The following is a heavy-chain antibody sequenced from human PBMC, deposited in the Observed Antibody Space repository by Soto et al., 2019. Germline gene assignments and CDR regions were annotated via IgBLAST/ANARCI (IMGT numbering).Heavy chain of an antibody. CDR2: IIPIYGTA. D-gene: IGHD7-27*01. J-gene: IGHJ6*02. Sequence: QVQLVQSGAEVKKPGSSVKVSCKASGGTFSSFTISWVRQAPGQGLEWMGGIIPIYGTANYAQKFQGRVTITADASTRTAYMELSSLRSEDTAVYYCAKDRRADGESYYSYAMDVWGQGTTVTVSS. V-gene: IGHV1-69*01. CDR3: AKDRRADGESYYSYAMDV. CDR1: GGTFSSFT.